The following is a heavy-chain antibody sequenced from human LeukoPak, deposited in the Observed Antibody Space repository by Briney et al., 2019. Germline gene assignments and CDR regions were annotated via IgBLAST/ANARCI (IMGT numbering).Heavy chain of an antibody. Sequence: GGLRLSCAASGFTFSSYSMNWVRQAPGKGLEWVSFISSSSSTIYYADSVKGRFTISRDNAKNSLYLQMNSLRTEDTAVYYCARDRGGSYSAIDYWGQGTLVTVS. CDR3: ARDRGGSYSAIDY. CDR1: GFTFSSYS. V-gene: IGHV3-48*04. CDR2: ISSSSSTI. D-gene: IGHD1-26*01. J-gene: IGHJ4*02.